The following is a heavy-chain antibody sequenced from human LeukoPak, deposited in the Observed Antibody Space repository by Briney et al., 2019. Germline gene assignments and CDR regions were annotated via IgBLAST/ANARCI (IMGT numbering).Heavy chain of an antibody. CDR2: IYYSGST. CDR3: ARDRGSSWYRSDYYGMDV. D-gene: IGHD6-13*01. CDR1: GGSISSGDYY. J-gene: IGHJ6*04. Sequence: SETLSLTCTVSGGSISSGDYYWSWIRQPPGKGLEWIGYIYYSGSTYYNPSLKSRVTISVDTSKNQFPLKLSSVTAADTAVYYCARDRGSSWYRSDYYGMDVWGKGTTVTVPS. V-gene: IGHV4-30-4*01.